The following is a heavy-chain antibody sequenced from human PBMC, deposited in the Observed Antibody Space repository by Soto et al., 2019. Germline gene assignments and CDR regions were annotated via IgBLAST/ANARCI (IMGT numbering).Heavy chain of an antibody. CDR1: GYTFTSYA. CDR3: ARDGEYYYDSSGYYPHY. V-gene: IGHV1-3*01. J-gene: IGHJ4*02. CDR2: INAGNGNT. Sequence: ASVKVSCKASGYTFTSYAMHWVRQAPGQRLEWMGWINAGNGNTKYSQKFQGRVTITRDTSASTAYMELSSLRSEDTAVYYCARDGEYYYDSSGYYPHYWGQGTLVT. D-gene: IGHD3-22*01.